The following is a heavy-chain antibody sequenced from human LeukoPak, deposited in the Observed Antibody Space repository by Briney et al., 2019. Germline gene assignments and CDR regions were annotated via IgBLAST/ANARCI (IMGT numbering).Heavy chain of an antibody. CDR3: ARADPDYGDYIVDY. Sequence: SETLSLTCTISGGSISTYYWSWIRQPPGKGLEWIGYIYYSGSTNYNPSLKSRVTISLDTSKNQFSLKLSSVTAADTAVYYCARADPDYGDYIVDYWGQGTLVTVSS. CDR1: GGSISTYY. V-gene: IGHV4-59*08. J-gene: IGHJ4*02. D-gene: IGHD4-17*01. CDR2: IYYSGST.